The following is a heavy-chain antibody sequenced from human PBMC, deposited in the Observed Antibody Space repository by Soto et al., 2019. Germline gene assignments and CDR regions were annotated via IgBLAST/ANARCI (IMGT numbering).Heavy chain of an antibody. J-gene: IGHJ4*02. CDR3: AKESNYYDCRSGFQPIDY. CDR2: ISYDPSNK. Sequence: PGGSLRLSCAASGFTFSSYGMHWVRQAPGKGLEWVAVISYDPSNKYYADAVKGRFTISRDKSKNTLYLQMNSLRAEDTAVYDCAKESNYYDCRSGFQPIDYWGQGT. D-gene: IGHD3-3*01. CDR1: GFTFSSYG. V-gene: IGHV3-30*18.